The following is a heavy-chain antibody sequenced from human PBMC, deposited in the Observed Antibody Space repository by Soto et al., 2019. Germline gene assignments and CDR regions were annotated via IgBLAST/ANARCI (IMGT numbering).Heavy chain of an antibody. CDR2: ISWNSRNI. D-gene: IGHD3-10*01. Sequence: EVPLVESGGGLVQPGRSQRLSCAASGFSFEDYGMHWVRQAPGKGLEWVSSISWNSRNIAYADSVKGRFTVSRDNAKNSLYLQMNSLRPEDTALYYCAKDIARYQLVLITEGMDVWGQGTTVTVYS. CDR1: GFSFEDYG. J-gene: IGHJ6*02. CDR3: AKDIARYQLVLITEGMDV. V-gene: IGHV3-9*01.